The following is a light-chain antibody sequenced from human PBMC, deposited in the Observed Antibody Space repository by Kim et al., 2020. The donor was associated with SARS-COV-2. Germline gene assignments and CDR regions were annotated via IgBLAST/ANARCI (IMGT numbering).Light chain of an antibody. Sequence: SYELTQPLSVSVALGQTARITCGGNNIGSKNVHWYQQKPGQAPVLVIYRDGNRPSGIPERFSGSNSGNTATLTISRAQAGDEADYYCQVWDSSTYVFGTGTKVTVL. CDR2: RDG. CDR1: NIGSKN. CDR3: QVWDSSTYV. J-gene: IGLJ1*01. V-gene: IGLV3-9*01.